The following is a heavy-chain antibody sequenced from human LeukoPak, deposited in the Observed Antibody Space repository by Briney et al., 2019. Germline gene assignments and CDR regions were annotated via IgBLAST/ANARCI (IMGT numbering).Heavy chain of an antibody. Sequence: SETLSLTCTVSGGSISSSSYYWGWIRQPPGKGLEWIGSIYYSGSTYYNPSLKSRVTISVDTSKKQFSLKLSSVTAADTAVYYCARDSGGIAAAGLRWGQGTLVTVSS. CDR2: IYYSGST. D-gene: IGHD6-13*01. CDR3: ARDSGGIAAAGLR. CDR1: GGSISSSSYY. V-gene: IGHV4-39*07. J-gene: IGHJ4*02.